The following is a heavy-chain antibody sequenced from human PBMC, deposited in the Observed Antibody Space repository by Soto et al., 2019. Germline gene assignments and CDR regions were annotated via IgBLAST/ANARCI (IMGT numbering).Heavy chain of an antibody. CDR3: ARGYHDILTGYPFDY. V-gene: IGHV4-39*07. CDR1: GGSISSSSYY. CDR2: IYYSGST. J-gene: IGHJ4*02. Sequence: KSSETLSLTCTVSGGSISSSSYYWGWIRQPPGKGLEWIGSIYYSGSTYYNPSLKSRVTISVDTSKNQFSLKLSSVTAADTAVYYCARGYHDILTGYPFDYWGQGTLVTVSS. D-gene: IGHD3-9*01.